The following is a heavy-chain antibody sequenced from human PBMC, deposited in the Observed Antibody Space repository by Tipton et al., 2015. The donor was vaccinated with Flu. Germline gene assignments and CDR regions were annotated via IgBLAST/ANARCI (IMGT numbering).Heavy chain of an antibody. J-gene: IGHJ4*02. Sequence: SLRLSCAASGFTFSNYAMNWVRQAPGKGLEWVSSISRTGSYIFYADSVKGRFTISRDSAKNSLYLEMNGLRAEDTAIYYCARDPHSSGPNVAYFDYWGRGTLVTVSS. CDR3: ARDPHSSGPNVAYFDY. D-gene: IGHD6-19*01. CDR1: GFTFSNYA. V-gene: IGHV3-21*01. CDR2: ISRTGSYI.